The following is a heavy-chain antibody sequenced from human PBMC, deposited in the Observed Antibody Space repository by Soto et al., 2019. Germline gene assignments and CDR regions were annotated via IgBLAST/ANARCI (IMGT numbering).Heavy chain of an antibody. V-gene: IGHV3-30*18. CDR1: GFSFNTYG. CDR3: AKDSSIIAGGSGGWFDP. J-gene: IGHJ5*02. CDR2: VSFDGGNQ. D-gene: IGHD2-15*01. Sequence: QAHLVESGGGVAQPGRSLRLSCAASGFSFNTYGLHWVRQAPGKGLEWVAGVSFDGGNQYYADSVKGRFTISRDNSKNTLFLQMDNLRAEDTAVYFCAKDSSIIAGGSGGWFDPWGQGTRVIVSS.